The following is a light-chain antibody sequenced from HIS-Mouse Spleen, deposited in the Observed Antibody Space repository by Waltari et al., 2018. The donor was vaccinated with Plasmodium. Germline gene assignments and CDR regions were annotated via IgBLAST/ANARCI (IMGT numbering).Light chain of an antibody. CDR3: CSYAGSSTYV. CDR2: EVS. J-gene: IGLJ1*01. Sequence: QSARTQPASVSGSPGQSITISCTGTSSDAGSYNIVSWYQQHTCKAPKLMIYEVSKRPSGVSNRFSGSKSGSTASLTISGLQAEDEADYYCCSYAGSSTYVFGTGTKVTVL. V-gene: IGLV2-23*02. CDR1: SSDAGSYNI.